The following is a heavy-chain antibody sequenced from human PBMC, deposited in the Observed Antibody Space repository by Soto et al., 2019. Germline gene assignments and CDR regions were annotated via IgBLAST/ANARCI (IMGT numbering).Heavy chain of an antibody. Sequence: PGESLKISCKGSGYSFSGYWINWVRQMPGKGLEWMGSIYPGDSDTRYSPSFQGQVTISADKSISTAYLQWSSLKASDTATYYCARPAHCSGGSCYFFDIWGQGTMVTVSS. CDR3: ARPAHCSGGSCYFFDI. J-gene: IGHJ3*02. CDR1: GYSFSGYW. CDR2: IYPGDSDT. D-gene: IGHD2-15*01. V-gene: IGHV5-51*01.